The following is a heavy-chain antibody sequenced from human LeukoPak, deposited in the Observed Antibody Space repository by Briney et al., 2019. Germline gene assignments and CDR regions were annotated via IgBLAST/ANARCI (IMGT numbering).Heavy chain of an antibody. D-gene: IGHD3-22*01. CDR3: ATDFYDST. V-gene: IGHV3-15*07. CDR1: GFTFSNAW. CDR2: IMSNSDGGTI. Sequence: GGSLRLSCATSGFTFSNAWMNWVRQAPGKGLEWVGRIMSNSDGGTIDYAAPVKGRFTLSRDDSKTTLYLQMNSLQTEDTAVYYCATDFYDSTWGQGTLVTVSS. J-gene: IGHJ5*02.